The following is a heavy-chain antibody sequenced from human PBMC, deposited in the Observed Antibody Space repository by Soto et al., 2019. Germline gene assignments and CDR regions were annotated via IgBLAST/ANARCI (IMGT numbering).Heavy chain of an antibody. CDR1: GGTFSSYT. V-gene: IGHV1-69*02. CDR2: IIPILGIA. J-gene: IGHJ5*02. D-gene: IGHD3-3*01. CDR3: ASDVSRLLFLELSGMENWFDP. Sequence: SGKVSCSASGGTFSSYTISWVRQAPGQGLEWMGRIIPILGIANYAQKFQGRVTITADKSTSTAYMELSSLRSEDTAVYYCASDVSRLLFLELSGMENWFDPWGQGTLVTVSS.